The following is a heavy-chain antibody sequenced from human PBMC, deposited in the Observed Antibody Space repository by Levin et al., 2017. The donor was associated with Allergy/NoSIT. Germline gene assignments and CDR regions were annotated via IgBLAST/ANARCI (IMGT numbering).Heavy chain of an antibody. Sequence: PGGSLRLSCKASGGTFSSYTISWVRQAPGQGLEWMGRIIPNLGIANYAQKFQGRVTITADKSTSTAYMELSSLRSEDTAVYYCARGEGMTTNYWGQGTLVTVSS. CDR1: GGTFSSYT. J-gene: IGHJ4*02. CDR3: ARGEGMTTNY. D-gene: IGHD4-11*01. CDR2: IIPNLGIA. V-gene: IGHV1-69*02.